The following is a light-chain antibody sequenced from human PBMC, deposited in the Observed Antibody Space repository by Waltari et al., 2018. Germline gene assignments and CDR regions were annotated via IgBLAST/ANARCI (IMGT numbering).Light chain of an antibody. CDR2: TDN. J-gene: IGLJ2*01. CDR3: AAWDVSLNGPV. CDR1: TSNIGSTS. V-gene: IGLV1-44*01. Sequence: QSVLTQPPSVSGTPGQRVTTSCSGGTSNIGSTSVNWYHQLPETAPNLLIYTDNQLPAGVPDRFSASKSGTSASLAISGLQSEDEADYYCAAWDVSLNGPVFGGGTKLTVL.